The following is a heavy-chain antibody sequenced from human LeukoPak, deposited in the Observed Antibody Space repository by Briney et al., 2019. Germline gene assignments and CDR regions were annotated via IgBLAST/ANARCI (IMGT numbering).Heavy chain of an antibody. V-gene: IGHV2-5*02. Sequence: SGPTLVNPTQTLTLTFTFSGFPLSTSAVGVGWIRQPPGKSLEWLALIYWDDNQRYTPSLKSRLTITKDTYKNQVVLTMTNMDPVDTATYYCADSGVRERYKSTFDYWGQGTLVTVSS. CDR3: ADSGVRERYKSTFDY. CDR1: GFPLSTSAVG. D-gene: IGHD5-12*01. CDR2: IYWDDNQ. J-gene: IGHJ4*02.